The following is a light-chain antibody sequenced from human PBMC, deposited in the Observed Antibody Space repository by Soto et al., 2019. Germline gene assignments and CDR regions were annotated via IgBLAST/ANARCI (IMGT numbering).Light chain of an antibody. CDR3: QHYNNWPPWT. CDR2: GAS. Sequence: EIVLTQAPVALSLSPGERATFSCGAIQRVSSNYFAWYQQQPGQAPRLLIYGASTRATGIPARFSGSGSGTEFTLTISSLQSEDFAVYYCQHYNNWPPWTFGQGTKVDI. CDR1: QRVSSN. V-gene: IGKV3-15*01. J-gene: IGKJ1*01.